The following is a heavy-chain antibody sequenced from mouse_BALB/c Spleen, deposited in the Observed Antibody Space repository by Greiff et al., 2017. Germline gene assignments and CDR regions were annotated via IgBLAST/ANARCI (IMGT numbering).Heavy chain of an antibody. Sequence: EVQRVESGPGLVKPSQSLSLTCTVTGYSITSDYAWNWIRQFPGNKLEWMGYISYSGSTSYNPSLKSRISITRDTSKNQFFLQLNSVTTEDTATYYCAIIGIFFYDGYLDVWGAGTTVTVSS. J-gene: IGHJ1*01. V-gene: IGHV3-2*02. CDR1: GYSITSDYA. D-gene: IGHD2-3*01. CDR3: AIIGIFFYDGYLDV. CDR2: ISYSGST.